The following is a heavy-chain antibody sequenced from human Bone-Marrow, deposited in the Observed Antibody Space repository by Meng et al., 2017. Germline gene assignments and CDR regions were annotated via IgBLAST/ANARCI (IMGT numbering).Heavy chain of an antibody. V-gene: IGHV2-70*20. CDR2: IDWDDDK. J-gene: IGHJ6*02. Sequence: SGPTLVKPTQTLTLTCTFSGFSLSTSGMCVSWVRQPPGKALEWLALIDWDDDKYYSTSLKTRLTISKDTSKNQVVLTMTNMDPVDTATYYCARLNGDYVYYYYYGMDVWGQGTTVTVSS. CDR3: ARLNGDYVYYYYYGMDV. D-gene: IGHD4-17*01. CDR1: GFSLSTSGMC.